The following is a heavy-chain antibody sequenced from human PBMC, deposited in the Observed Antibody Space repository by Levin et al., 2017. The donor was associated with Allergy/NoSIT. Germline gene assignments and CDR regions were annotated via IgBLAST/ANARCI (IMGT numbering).Heavy chain of an antibody. D-gene: IGHD6-6*01. CDR1: GYTFTGYY. Sequence: ASVKVSCKASGYTFTGYYMHWVRQAPGQGLEWMGRINPNSGGTNYAQKFQGRVTMTRDTSISTAYMELSRLRSDDTAVYYCARDPDTYYSSSGDYWGQGTLVTVSS. CDR2: INPNSGGT. J-gene: IGHJ4*02. V-gene: IGHV1-2*06. CDR3: ARDPDTYYSSSGDY.